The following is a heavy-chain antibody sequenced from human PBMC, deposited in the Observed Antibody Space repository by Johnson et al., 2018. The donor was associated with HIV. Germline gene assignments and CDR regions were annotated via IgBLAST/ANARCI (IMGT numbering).Heavy chain of an antibody. V-gene: IGHV3-23*04. CDR3: ARGGDGYNSRFREPFGAFDI. Sequence: VQLVESGGGLVQPGGSLRLSCAASGFNFSTHAMSWVRQAPGKGLEWVSGISGSGGSTYYADSVKGRFTISRDNSKNTLYLQMNSLRAEDTAVYYCARGGDGYNSRFREPFGAFDIWGQGTMVTVSS. J-gene: IGHJ3*02. CDR1: GFNFSTHA. CDR2: ISGSGGST. D-gene: IGHD5-24*01.